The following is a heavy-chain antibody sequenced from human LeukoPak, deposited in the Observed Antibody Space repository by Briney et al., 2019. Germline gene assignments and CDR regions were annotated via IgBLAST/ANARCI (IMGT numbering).Heavy chain of an antibody. D-gene: IGHD3-22*01. Sequence: SETLSLTCTVSGGSISSSSYYWGWIRQPPGKGLEWIGSIYYSGSTYYNPSLRSRLTISVDAAKSQASLKLSSVTPVDTALYYCARIYNDTSGNHNQAFDMWGQGTMVTVSS. CDR1: GGSISSSSYY. J-gene: IGHJ3*02. CDR3: ARIYNDTSGNHNQAFDM. CDR2: IYYSGST. V-gene: IGHV4-39*07.